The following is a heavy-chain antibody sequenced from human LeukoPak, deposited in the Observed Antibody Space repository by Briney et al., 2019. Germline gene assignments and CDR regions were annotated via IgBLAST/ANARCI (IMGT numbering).Heavy chain of an antibody. Sequence: GGSLTLSCAASGFSVTSNYMCWVRQAQPKGLEWVSVSYIGCSRYYADSVKRRFTISRDKSKNTLYLQMNSLRAEDTAVYYCARDCLDIVVVPAAMTHYYYYYMDVWGKGTTVTVSS. V-gene: IGHV3-53*01. J-gene: IGHJ6*03. CDR3: ARDCLDIVVVPAAMTHYYYYYMDV. D-gene: IGHD2-2*01. CDR1: GFSVTSNY. CDR2: SYIGCSR.